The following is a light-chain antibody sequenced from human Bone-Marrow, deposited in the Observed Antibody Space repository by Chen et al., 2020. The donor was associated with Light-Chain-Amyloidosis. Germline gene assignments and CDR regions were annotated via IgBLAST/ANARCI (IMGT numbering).Light chain of an antibody. J-gene: IGLJ3*02. CDR2: DDS. V-gene: IGLV3-21*02. Sequence: SYVLTQPSSVSVAPGQTATIACGGNNIGSTSVHWYQQTPGQAPLLVVYDDSDRPSGIPERWSGANAGNTATLTISRVEAGDEADYYGQVWDRSSDRPVFGGGTNLTVL. CDR3: QVWDRSSDRPV. CDR1: NIGSTS.